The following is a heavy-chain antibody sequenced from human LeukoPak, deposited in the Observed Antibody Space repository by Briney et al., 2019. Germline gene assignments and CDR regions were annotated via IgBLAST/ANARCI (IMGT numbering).Heavy chain of an antibody. J-gene: IGHJ4*02. CDR2: ISSSGSTI. Sequence: GGSLRLSCEGSAFIFSGHWMNWVRQTPGKGLEWVSYISSSGSTIYYADSVKGRFTISRDNAKNSLYLQMNSLRAEDTAVYYCARSPDCDYWGQGTLVTVSS. D-gene: IGHD2-21*01. V-gene: IGHV3-48*04. CDR1: AFIFSGHW. CDR3: ARSPDCDY.